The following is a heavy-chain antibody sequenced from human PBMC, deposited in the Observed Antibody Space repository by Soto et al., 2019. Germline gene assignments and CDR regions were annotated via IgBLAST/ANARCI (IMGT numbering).Heavy chain of an antibody. V-gene: IGHV4-30-4*01. D-gene: IGHD2-8*01. CDR3: VRLIGNSWLDS. CDR2: IYYSGST. Sequence: PSETLSLTCTVSGRSISSVNYYWSWIRQPPGKGLEWIGYIYYSGSTYYNPSLRSRVTISVDTSNNQFSLHLSSVTPDDTAVYYCVRLIGNSWLDSWGQGTPVTVSS. CDR1: GRSISSVNYY. J-gene: IGHJ5*01.